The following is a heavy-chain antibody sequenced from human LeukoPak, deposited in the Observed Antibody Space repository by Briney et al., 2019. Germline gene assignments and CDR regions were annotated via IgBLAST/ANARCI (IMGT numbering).Heavy chain of an antibody. V-gene: IGHV3-7*01. CDR3: AKGGRGNGEVY. D-gene: IGHD2-8*01. CDR1: GFTFSSYW. CDR2: IKQDGSEK. Sequence: GGSLRLSCAVSGFTFSSYWTNWVRQAPGKGLEWVANIKQDGSEKNYVDSVKGRLTISRDNAKSSLFLQMNDLRAELTAVYYCAKGGRGNGEVYWGQGTLVTVSS. J-gene: IGHJ4*02.